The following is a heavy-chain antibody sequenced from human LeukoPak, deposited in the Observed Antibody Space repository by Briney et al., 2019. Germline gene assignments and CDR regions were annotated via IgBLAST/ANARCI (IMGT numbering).Heavy chain of an antibody. CDR2: ISGSGYST. CDR3: ARATGYDSSGYYHYYYYYGMDV. J-gene: IGHJ6*02. CDR1: GFTLSSFA. D-gene: IGHD3-22*01. Sequence: GGSLRLSCAASGFTLSSFAMTWARQAPGRGLEWVSVISGSGYSTYYADSVKGRFTISRDNAKNTLYLQMNSLRAEDTAVYYCARATGYDSSGYYHYYYYYGMDVWGQGTTVTVSS. V-gene: IGHV3-23*01.